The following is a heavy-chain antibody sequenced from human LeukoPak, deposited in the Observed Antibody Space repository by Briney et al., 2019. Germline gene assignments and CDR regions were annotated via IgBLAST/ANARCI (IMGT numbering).Heavy chain of an antibody. J-gene: IGHJ5*02. CDR2: INHSGSA. Sequence: SETLSLTCAVYSGSFSGYYWSWIRQPPGKGLEWIGEINHSGSANYNPSLKSRVTISVDTSKNQFSLKLNSVTAADTAVYYCARRTGYTSGWYRRSWFDPWGQGTLVTVSS. CDR1: SGSFSGYY. CDR3: ARRTGYTSGWYRRSWFDP. V-gene: IGHV4-34*01. D-gene: IGHD6-19*01.